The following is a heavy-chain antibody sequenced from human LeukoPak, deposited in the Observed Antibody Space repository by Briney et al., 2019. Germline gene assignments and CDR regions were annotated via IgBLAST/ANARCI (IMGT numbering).Heavy chain of an antibody. V-gene: IGHV3-23*01. CDR1: GFTFSSYA. D-gene: IGHD3-10*01. CDR3: AKSIEGSGSYYNSYFDY. CDR2: ISGSGGST. J-gene: IGHJ4*02. Sequence: GGSLRLSCAASGFTFSSYAMSWVRQAPGKGLEWVSAISGSGGSTYYADSVKGRFTISRDNSKNTLYLQMNSLRAEDTAVYYSAKSIEGSGSYYNSYFDYWGQGTLVTVSS.